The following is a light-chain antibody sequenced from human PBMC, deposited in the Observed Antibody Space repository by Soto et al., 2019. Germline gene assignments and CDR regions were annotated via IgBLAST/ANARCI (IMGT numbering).Light chain of an antibody. Sequence: SVLTQSPGTLSLSPGEGATLSCRTSQSISSTYLAWYQQRRGQPPRLLIYATSSRATGIPDRFSGSGSGTDFTLTISRLEPEDFAVYYCQQYFGSLYTFGQGTKLEIK. CDR1: QSISSTY. J-gene: IGKJ2*01. CDR3: QQYFGSLYT. V-gene: IGKV3-20*01. CDR2: ATS.